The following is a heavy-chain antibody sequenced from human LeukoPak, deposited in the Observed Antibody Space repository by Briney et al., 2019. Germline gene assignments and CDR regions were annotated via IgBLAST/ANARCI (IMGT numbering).Heavy chain of an antibody. Sequence: GGSLRLSCAASGFTFSSYAMSWVRQAPGKGLEWVSSISGNGGSTYYADSVKGRFTISRDNSNNTLHLHLHSLRADDTAVYYCAKDGLWLGESQYYFEYWGQGTLVTVSS. J-gene: IGHJ4*02. D-gene: IGHD3-10*01. CDR3: AKDGLWLGESQYYFEY. CDR2: ISGNGGST. CDR1: GFTFSSYA. V-gene: IGHV3-23*01.